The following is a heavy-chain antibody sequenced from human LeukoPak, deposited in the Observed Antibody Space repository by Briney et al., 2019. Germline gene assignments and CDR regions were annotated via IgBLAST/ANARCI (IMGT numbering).Heavy chain of an antibody. CDR1: GGSFSGYY. Sequence: SETLSLTCAVYGGSFSGYYWSWIRQPPGKGLEWIGEINHSGGTNYNPSLKSRVTISVDTSKNQFSLKLSSVTAADTAVYYCARSQGSGYYFYWGQGTLVTVSS. CDR3: ARSQGSGYYFY. D-gene: IGHD3-22*01. V-gene: IGHV4-34*01. J-gene: IGHJ4*02. CDR2: INHSGGT.